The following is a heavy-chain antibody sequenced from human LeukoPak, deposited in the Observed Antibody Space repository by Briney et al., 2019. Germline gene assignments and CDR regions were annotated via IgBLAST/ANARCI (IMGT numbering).Heavy chain of an antibody. CDR2: ISGSGGST. J-gene: IGHJ4*02. Sequence: GGSLRLSCAASGFTFSSYAMSWVRQAPGKGLEWVSDISGSGGSTYYADSVKGRFTISRYNAKNSLYLQMNSLRAEDTAVYYCARGPGIAAAGTGYWGQGTLVTVSS. CDR3: ARGPGIAAAGTGY. V-gene: IGHV3-23*01. CDR1: GFTFSSYA. D-gene: IGHD6-13*01.